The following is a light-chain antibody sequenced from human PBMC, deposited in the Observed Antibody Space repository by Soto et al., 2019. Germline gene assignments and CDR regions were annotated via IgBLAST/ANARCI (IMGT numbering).Light chain of an antibody. CDR2: LNSDGSH. CDR3: QTWGTGIHV. J-gene: IGLJ1*01. Sequence: QPVLTQSPSASASLGASVKFTCTLSSGHSSYAIAWHQQQPEKGPRYLMKLNSDGSHSKGDGIPDRFSGSSSGAERYLTISSLQSEDEADYCCQTWGTGIHVFGTGTKVTVL. CDR1: SGHSSYA. V-gene: IGLV4-69*01.